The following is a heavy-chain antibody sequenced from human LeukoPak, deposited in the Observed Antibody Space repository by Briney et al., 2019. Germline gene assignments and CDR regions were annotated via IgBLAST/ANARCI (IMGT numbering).Heavy chain of an antibody. V-gene: IGHV3-23*01. J-gene: IGHJ6*02. CDR1: GFTLSSHM. CDR3: ARGVGFTTCMDV. CDR2: FNGRGGTT. D-gene: IGHD1-14*01. Sequence: GGSLRLSCAASGFTLSSHMMSWVRQAPGKGLEWVSYFNGRGGTTDYADSVKGRFTMLRDSSKDTLFPQMNSLRAEDTAVYYCARGVGFTTCMDVWGQGTTVTVSS.